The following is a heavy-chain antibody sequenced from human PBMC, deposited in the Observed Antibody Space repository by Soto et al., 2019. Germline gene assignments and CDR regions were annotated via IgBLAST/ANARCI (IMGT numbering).Heavy chain of an antibody. D-gene: IGHD6-19*01. J-gene: IGHJ3*02. CDR2: IDANGDNA. CDR1: GFIFAEYV. Sequence: EVQLLESGGGLVQPGGSLRLSCATSGFIFAEYVLTWVRQAPGKGLEWVSTIDANGDNAYYAASVKGRFTISRDNSKNTLHVEMNSMRAEDTALYFCAREGFSSGREGGFDIWGQGTMVTV. V-gene: IGHV3-23*01. CDR3: AREGFSSGREGGFDI.